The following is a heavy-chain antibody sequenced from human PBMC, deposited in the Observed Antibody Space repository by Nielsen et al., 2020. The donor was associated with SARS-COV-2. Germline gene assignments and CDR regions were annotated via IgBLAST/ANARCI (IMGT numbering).Heavy chain of an antibody. D-gene: IGHD3-3*01. J-gene: IGHJ6*03. V-gene: IGHV3-20*04. Sequence: GESLKISCAASGFTFDDYGMSWVRQAPGKGLEWVSGINWNGGSTGYADSVKGRFTISRDNAKNTLYLQMNSLRAEDTAVYYCARRYYDFWSGYYGPIYYYYMDVWGKGTTVTVSS. CDR3: ARRYYDFWSGYYGPIYYYYMDV. CDR1: GFTFDDYG. CDR2: INWNGGST.